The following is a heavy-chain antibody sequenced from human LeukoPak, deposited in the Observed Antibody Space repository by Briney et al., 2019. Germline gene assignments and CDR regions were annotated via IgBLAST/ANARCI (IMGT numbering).Heavy chain of an antibody. J-gene: IGHJ4*02. CDR1: GYSISNGYY. D-gene: IGHD6-19*01. V-gene: IGHV4-38-2*02. Sequence: KPSETLSLTCTVSGYSISNGYYWDWIRQPPGRGLEWIGNIYRSGSTSYNPSLNSRVTISVDTSKHQFSLKVNSVTAADTTVYYWARRHSRGWFYYWGQGTLVTVSS. CDR3: ARRHSRGWFYY. CDR2: IYRSGST.